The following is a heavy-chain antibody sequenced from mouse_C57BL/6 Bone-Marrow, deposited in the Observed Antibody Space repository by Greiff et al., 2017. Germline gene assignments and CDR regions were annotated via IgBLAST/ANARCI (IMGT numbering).Heavy chain of an antibody. V-gene: IGHV14-4*01. CDR1: GFNIKDDY. CDR3: TTFITTVDAMDY. D-gene: IGHD1-1*01. Sequence: VQLKQSGAELVRPGASVKLSCTASGFNIKDDYMHWVKQRPEQGLEWIGWIDPENGDTAYASKFQGKATITADTSSNTAYLQLSSLTSVDSAVYYCTTFITTVDAMDYWGQGTSVTVSP. J-gene: IGHJ4*01. CDR2: IDPENGDT.